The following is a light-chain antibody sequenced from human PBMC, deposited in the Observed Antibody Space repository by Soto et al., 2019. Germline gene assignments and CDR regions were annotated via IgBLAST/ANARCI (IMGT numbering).Light chain of an antibody. J-gene: IGKJ1*01. CDR2: GTS. V-gene: IGKV3-20*01. CDR1: ERIGSSF. Sequence: EIVLTQSPGTLSLSQGERATLSCRASERIGSSFLAWYQQKPGQVPRLLVYGTSNRASGIPDRFSGSGSGTDFTLTIGRLATEELAVYYCQQYGGSVHTFGQGTKVEIK. CDR3: QQYGGSVHT.